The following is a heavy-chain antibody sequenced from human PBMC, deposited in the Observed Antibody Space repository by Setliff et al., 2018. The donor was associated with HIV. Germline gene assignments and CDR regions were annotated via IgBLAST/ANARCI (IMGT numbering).Heavy chain of an antibody. D-gene: IGHD5-12*01. Sequence: SETLSLTCAVSGYSISSGYYWGWIRQPPGKGLEWIGSIYHSGSTYYNPSLKSRVTISVDTSKNQFSLKLSSVTAADTAVYYCAGRYSGYDWSPAGARTRYFDYWGQGTLVTVSS. J-gene: IGHJ4*02. CDR3: AGRYSGYDWSPAGARTRYFDY. CDR1: GYSISSGYY. V-gene: IGHV4-38-2*01. CDR2: IYHSGST.